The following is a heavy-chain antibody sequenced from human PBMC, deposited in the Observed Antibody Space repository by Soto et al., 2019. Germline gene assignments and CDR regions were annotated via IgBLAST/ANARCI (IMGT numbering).Heavy chain of an antibody. D-gene: IGHD6-13*01. CDR2: ISYDGSNK. CDR3: AKSAVEGSSWLPYFDY. V-gene: IGHV3-30*18. CDR1: GFTFSSYG. Sequence: GGSLRLSCAASGFTFSSYGMHWVRQAPGKGLEWVAVISYDGSNKYYADSVKGRFTISRDNSKNTLYLQMNSLRAEDTAVYYCAKSAVEGSSWLPYFDYWGQGTLVTVSS. J-gene: IGHJ4*02.